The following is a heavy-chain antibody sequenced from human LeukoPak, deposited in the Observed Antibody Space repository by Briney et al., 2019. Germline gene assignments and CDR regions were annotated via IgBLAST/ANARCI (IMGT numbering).Heavy chain of an antibody. D-gene: IGHD2-2*01. CDR3: ARGVVPAPWFDP. V-gene: IGHV4-61*02. CDR1: GGSISSGSYY. J-gene: IGHJ5*02. CDR2: IYTSGST. Sequence: SETLSPTCIVSGGSISSGSYYWSWIRQPAGKGLEWIGRIYTSGSTNYNPSLKSRVTISVDTSKNQFSLKLSSVTAADTAVYYCARGVVPAPWFDPWGQGTLVTVSS.